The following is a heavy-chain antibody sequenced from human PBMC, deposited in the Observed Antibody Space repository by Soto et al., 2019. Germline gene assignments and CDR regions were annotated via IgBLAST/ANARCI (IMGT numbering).Heavy chain of an antibody. D-gene: IGHD6-13*01. CDR3: ARRQSSSWYGL. Sequence: QLQLQESGPGLVKPSETLSLTCTVSGGSISSSSYYWGWICQPPGKGLEWIGSIYYSGSTYYNPSLKSRVTISVDTSKNQFSLKLSSVTAADTAVYYCARRQSSSWYGLWGQGTLVTVSS. CDR2: IYYSGST. V-gene: IGHV4-39*01. CDR1: GGSISSSSYY. J-gene: IGHJ4*02.